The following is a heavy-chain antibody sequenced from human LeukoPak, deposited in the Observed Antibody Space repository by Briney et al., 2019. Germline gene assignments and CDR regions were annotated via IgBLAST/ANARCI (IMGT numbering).Heavy chain of an antibody. CDR3: ARGRRDYYASSGYYEGVFDY. J-gene: IGHJ4*02. V-gene: IGHV3-66*01. CDR2: IYSGGSY. CDR1: GFTDSSNY. Sequence: GGSLRLSCAASGFTDSSNYMSWVRQAPGKGLEGVSVIYSGGSYYYADSVEARYTTYRHNSNNTLYLQMNSLRAEDTAVYYCARGRRDYYASSGYYEGVFDYWGQGTLVTVSS. D-gene: IGHD3-22*01.